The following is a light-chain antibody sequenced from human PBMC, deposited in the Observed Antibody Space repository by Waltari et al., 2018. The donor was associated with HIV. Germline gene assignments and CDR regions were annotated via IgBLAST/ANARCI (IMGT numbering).Light chain of an antibody. J-gene: IGLJ3*02. CDR2: NTI. Sequence: QTVVTQEPSFSVSPGGTVTLTCGLTSGSVSTTSYPSWFQQTPGQAPRTLIYNTIIRSSGVPDRFSGSIVGTKAALTITGAQADDDSDYYCILYVGGGSWVFGGGTKLTVL. CDR1: SGSVSTTSY. V-gene: IGLV8-61*01. CDR3: ILYVGGGSWV.